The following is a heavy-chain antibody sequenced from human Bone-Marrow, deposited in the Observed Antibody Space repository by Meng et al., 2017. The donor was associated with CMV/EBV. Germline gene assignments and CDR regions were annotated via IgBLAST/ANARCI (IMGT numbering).Heavy chain of an antibody. V-gene: IGHV4-59*01. CDR1: GVSISSYY. CDR3: ARVVLSITGTIFDY. D-gene: IGHD1-20*01. Sequence: GSLRLSCTVSGVSISSYYWSWIRQPPGKGLECIGYIYYSGSTNYNPSLKSRVTISVDTSKNQFSLKLSSVTAADTAVYYCARVVLSITGTIFDYWGQGTLVTVSS. CDR2: IYYSGST. J-gene: IGHJ4*02.